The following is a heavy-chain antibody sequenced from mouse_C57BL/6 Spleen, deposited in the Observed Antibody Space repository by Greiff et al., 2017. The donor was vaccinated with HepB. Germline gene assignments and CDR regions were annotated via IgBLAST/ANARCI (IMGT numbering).Heavy chain of an antibody. CDR3: ASLTGRGFDY. CDR2: ISYDGSN. D-gene: IGHD4-1*01. CDR1: GYSITSGYY. J-gene: IGHJ2*01. V-gene: IGHV3-6*01. Sequence: DVKLQESGPGLVKPSQSLSLTCSVTGYSITSGYYWNWIRQFPGNKLEWMGYISYDGSNNYNPSLKNRISITRDTSKNQFFLKLNSVTTEDTATYYCASLTGRGFDYWGQGTTLTVSS.